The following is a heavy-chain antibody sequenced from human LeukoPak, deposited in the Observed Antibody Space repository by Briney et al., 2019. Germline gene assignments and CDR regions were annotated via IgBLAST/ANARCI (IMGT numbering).Heavy chain of an antibody. J-gene: IGHJ4*02. Sequence: AASVKVSCKASGYTFTDSYMHWVRQAPGQGLEWMGWINPKSGGTNYAQKFQDRVTMTRDTSITTAYMELSSLIYDDTAVYYCLTRELSPPGAWGQGTLVTVSS. CDR1: GYTFTDSY. V-gene: IGHV1-2*02. D-gene: IGHD1-1*01. CDR2: INPKSGGT. CDR3: LTRELSPPGA.